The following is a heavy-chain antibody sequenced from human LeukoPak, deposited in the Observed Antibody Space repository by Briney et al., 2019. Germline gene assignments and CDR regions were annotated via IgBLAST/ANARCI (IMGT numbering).Heavy chain of an antibody. V-gene: IGHV3-21*01. Sequence: GGSLRLSCAASGFTFSSYSMNWVRQAPGKGLEWVSSISTSSSYIYYADSVKGRFTISRDNAENSLYLQMNSLRAEDTAVYYCARDLGSSDPPDYWGQGTLVTVSS. CDR3: ARDLGSSDPPDY. D-gene: IGHD6-6*01. CDR2: ISTSSSYI. CDR1: GFTFSSYS. J-gene: IGHJ4*02.